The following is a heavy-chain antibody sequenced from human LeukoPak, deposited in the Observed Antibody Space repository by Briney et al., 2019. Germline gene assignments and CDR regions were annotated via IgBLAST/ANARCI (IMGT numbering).Heavy chain of an antibody. CDR3: AKDSPTDDYGDYEFDY. CDR1: GFTFSNAW. CDR2: SGSGGNT. V-gene: IGHV3-23*01. D-gene: IGHD4-17*01. Sequence: GGSLRLSCAASGFTFSNAWMSWVRQAPGKGLEWVSGSGSGGNTYYADSVKGRFTISRDNSKNTLYLQMNSLRAEDTAVYYCAKDSPTDDYGDYEFDYWGQGTLVTVSS. J-gene: IGHJ4*02.